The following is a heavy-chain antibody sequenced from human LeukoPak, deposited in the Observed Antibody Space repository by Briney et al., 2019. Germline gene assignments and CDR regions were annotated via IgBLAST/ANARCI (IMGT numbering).Heavy chain of an antibody. V-gene: IGHV4-38-2*02. J-gene: IGHJ2*01. D-gene: IGHD2-21*02. CDR3: ASAYCGGGCTPYWYFDL. CDR2: IYHSGST. CDR1: GYSISSGYY. Sequence: KPSETLSLTCTVSGYSISSGYYWGWIRQPPGKGLEWIGSIYHSGSTYYNPSLKSRVTISVDTSKNQFSLKLSSVTAADTAVYYCASAYCGGGCTPYWYFDLWGRGTLVTVSS.